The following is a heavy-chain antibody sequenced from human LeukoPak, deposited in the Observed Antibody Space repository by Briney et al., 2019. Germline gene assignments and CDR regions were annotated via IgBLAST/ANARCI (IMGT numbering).Heavy chain of an antibody. D-gene: IGHD6-13*01. CDR3: ARPYSSSWDYYYYGMDV. Sequence: PGGSLRLSCAASGFTFSSCSMNWVRQAPGKGLEWVSSISSTSSYIYYADSVKGRFTLSRDNAKNSLYLQMTSLRADDTAVYYCARPYSSSWDYYYYGMDVWGQGTTVTVSS. J-gene: IGHJ6*02. V-gene: IGHV3-21*01. CDR2: ISSTSSYI. CDR1: GFTFSSCS.